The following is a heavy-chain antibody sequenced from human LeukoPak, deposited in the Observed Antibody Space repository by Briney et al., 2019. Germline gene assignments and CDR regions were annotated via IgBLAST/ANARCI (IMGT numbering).Heavy chain of an antibody. V-gene: IGHV4-59*08. J-gene: IGHJ4*02. CDR3: AIQAFGDDCSSTSCYPHY. CDR1: GSSISSYY. Sequence: PSETLSLTCTVSGSSISSYYWSWIRQPPGKGLEWIGYIYYSGSTNYNPSLKSRVTISVDTSKNQFSLKLSSVTAADTAVYYCAIQAFGDDCSSTSCYPHYWGQGTLVTVSS. CDR2: IYYSGST. D-gene: IGHD2-2*01.